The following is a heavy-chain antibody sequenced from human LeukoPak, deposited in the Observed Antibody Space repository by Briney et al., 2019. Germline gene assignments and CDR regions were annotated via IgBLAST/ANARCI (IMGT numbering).Heavy chain of an antibody. CDR2: INHSGST. D-gene: IGHD3-9*01. CDR1: GGSFSGYY. J-gene: IGHJ4*02. V-gene: IGHV4-34*01. CDR3: ERQDILTGYYFFDY. Sequence: SETLSLTCAVYGGSFSGYYWSWIRQPPGKGLEWIGEINHSGSTNYNPSLKSRVTISVDTSKNQVSLKVRSVTAADTAVYYCERQDILTGYYFFDYWGQGTLVSVSS.